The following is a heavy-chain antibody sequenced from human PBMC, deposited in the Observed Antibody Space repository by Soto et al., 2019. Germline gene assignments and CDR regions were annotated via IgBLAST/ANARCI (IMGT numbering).Heavy chain of an antibody. CDR2: IYSNGDT. J-gene: IGHJ6*02. D-gene: IGHD6-6*01. CDR3: VRRGGSSSRYYYYAMDV. Sequence: QVQLQESGPGLVKPSQTLSLTCSVSSDSMNSGGYYWSWIRQHPGKGLEWIGYIYSNGDTYYNPSLKSRVTISVDTSKNQFSLNLTSVTAADTAVYYCVRRGGSSSRYYYYAMDVWGQGTTVTVSS. V-gene: IGHV4-31*03. CDR1: SDSMNSGGYY.